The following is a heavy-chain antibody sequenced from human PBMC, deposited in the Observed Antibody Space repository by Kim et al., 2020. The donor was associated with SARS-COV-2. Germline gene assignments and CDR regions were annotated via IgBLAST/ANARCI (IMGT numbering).Heavy chain of an antibody. CDR3: AREGGPGSGSLDY. J-gene: IGHJ4*02. V-gene: IGHV4-31*03. CDR2: IYYSGST. CDR1: GGSISSGGYY. D-gene: IGHD3-10*01. Sequence: SETLSLTCTVSGGSISSGGYYWSWIRQHPGKGLEWIGYIYYSGSTYYNPSLKSRVTISVDTSKNQFSLKLSSVTAADTAVYYCAREGGPGSGSLDYWGQGTLVTVSS.